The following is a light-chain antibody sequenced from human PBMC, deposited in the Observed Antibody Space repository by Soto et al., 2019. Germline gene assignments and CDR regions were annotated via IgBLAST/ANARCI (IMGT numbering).Light chain of an antibody. Sequence: DIQMTQSPSSLSASVGDRVTITCRASQSLSSYLNWYQQKPRKAPKLLIYASSSLQSGVPSRFSGSGSWTDFTLTISSLQPEDFATYYCQQSYSTPRTFGQGTKVEIK. CDR1: QSLSSY. CDR3: QQSYSTPRT. V-gene: IGKV1-39*01. J-gene: IGKJ1*01. CDR2: ASS.